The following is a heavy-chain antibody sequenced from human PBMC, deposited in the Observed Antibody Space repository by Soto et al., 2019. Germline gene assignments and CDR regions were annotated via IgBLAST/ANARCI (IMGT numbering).Heavy chain of an antibody. CDR1: GGSISSCSYY. V-gene: IGHV4-31*11. D-gene: IGHD3-22*01. CDR3: SRGVEEGVYYYDSSGYDYFDY. J-gene: IGHJ4*01. CDR2: IYHSGSP. Sequence: SAPLALTRAVSGGSISSCSYYWGWIRQHPGEVLDWIGYIYHSGSPYYNPPLNSRVTISVHTSKNQFYLKLSSVTAAYTSVYYCSRGVEEGVYYYDSSGYDYFDYWGHGTLVTVS.